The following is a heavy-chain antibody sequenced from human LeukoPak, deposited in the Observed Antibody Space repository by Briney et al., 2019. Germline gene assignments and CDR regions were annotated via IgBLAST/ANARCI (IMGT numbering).Heavy chain of an antibody. CDR2: INHSGST. CDR3: ARQTNYDSSGYHNFDY. V-gene: IGHV4-34*01. CDR1: GGSFSGYY. D-gene: IGHD3-22*01. Sequence: SETLSLTCAVYGGSFSGYYWSWIRQPPGKGLEWIGEINHSGSTNYNPSLKSRVTISVDTSKTQFSLKLSSVTAADTAVYYCARQTNYDSSGYHNFDYWGQGTLVTVSS. J-gene: IGHJ4*02.